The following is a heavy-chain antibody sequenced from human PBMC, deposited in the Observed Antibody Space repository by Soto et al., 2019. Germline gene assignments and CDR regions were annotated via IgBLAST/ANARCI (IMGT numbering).Heavy chain of an antibody. CDR1: GFTFSSYS. J-gene: IGHJ4*02. D-gene: IGHD4-17*01. CDR3: ARDWFGDYVLDY. Sequence: GALRLSCAASGFTFSSYSMNWVRQAPGKGLEWVSSISSSSSYIYYADSVKGRFTISRDNAKNSLYLQMNSLRAEDTAVYYCARDWFGDYVLDYWGQGTLVTVSS. V-gene: IGHV3-21*01. CDR2: ISSSSSYI.